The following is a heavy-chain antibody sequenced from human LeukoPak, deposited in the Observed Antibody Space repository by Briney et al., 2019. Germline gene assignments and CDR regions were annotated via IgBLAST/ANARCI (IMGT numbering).Heavy chain of an antibody. CDR2: ISSSGSTI. V-gene: IGHV3-11*04. CDR3: ARVYGSGSYSPLYYFDY. Sequence: PGGSLRLSCAASGFTFSDYYMSWIRQAPGKGLEWVSYISSSGSTIYYADSVKGRFTISRDNAKNSLYLQMNSLRADDTAVYYCARVYGSGSYSPLYYFDYWGQGTLVTVSS. J-gene: IGHJ4*02. CDR1: GFTFSDYY. D-gene: IGHD3-10*01.